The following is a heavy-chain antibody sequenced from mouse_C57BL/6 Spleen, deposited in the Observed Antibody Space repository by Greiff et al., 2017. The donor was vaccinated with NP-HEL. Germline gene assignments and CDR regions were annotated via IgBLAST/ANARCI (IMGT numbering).Heavy chain of an antibody. CDR1: GFSLTSYG. CDR2: IWSGGST. J-gene: IGHJ4*01. D-gene: IGHD2-2*01. V-gene: IGHV2-2*01. Sequence: QVQLQQSGPGLVQPSQSLSITCTVSGFSLTSYGVHWVRQSPGKGLEWLGVIWSGGSTDYNAAFISRLSISKDNSKSQVFFKMNSLQADDTAIYYCAPKREVTKRGEYYAMDYWGQGTSVTVSS. CDR3: APKREVTKRGEYYAMDY.